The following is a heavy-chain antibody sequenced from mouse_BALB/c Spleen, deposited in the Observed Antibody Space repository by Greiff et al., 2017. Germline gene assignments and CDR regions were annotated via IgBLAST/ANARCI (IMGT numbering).Heavy chain of an antibody. V-gene: IGHV5-6-5*01. Sequence: EVKLVESGGGLVKPGGSLKLSCAASGFTFSSYAMSWVRQTPEKRLAWVASISSGGSTYYPDSVKGRFTISRDNARNILYLQMSSLRSEDTAMYYCARGDYYGYRFAYWGQGTLVTVSA. D-gene: IGHD1-2*01. J-gene: IGHJ3*01. CDR2: ISSGGST. CDR3: ARGDYYGYRFAY. CDR1: GFTFSSYA.